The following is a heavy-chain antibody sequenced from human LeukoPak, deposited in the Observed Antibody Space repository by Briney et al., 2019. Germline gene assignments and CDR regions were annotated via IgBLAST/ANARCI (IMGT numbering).Heavy chain of an antibody. D-gene: IGHD2-2*01. Sequence: GGSLRLSCAASGFTFSDYYMSWIRQAPGKGLEWVSYISSSGSTIYYADSVKVRFTISRDNAKNSLYLQMNSLRAEDTAVYYCAREYCSSTSCSLDGVDVWGQGTTVTVSS. CDR2: ISSSGSTI. V-gene: IGHV3-11*01. J-gene: IGHJ6*02. CDR1: GFTFSDYY. CDR3: AREYCSSTSCSLDGVDV.